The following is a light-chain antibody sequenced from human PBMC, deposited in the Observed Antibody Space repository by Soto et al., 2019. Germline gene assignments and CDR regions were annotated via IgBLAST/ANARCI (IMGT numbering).Light chain of an antibody. CDR3: QQCGSSPPYT. CDR1: QSVSNNY. V-gene: IGKV3-20*01. CDR2: GSS. J-gene: IGKJ2*01. Sequence: EVALTQSPGTLSLSPGERATLSCRASQSVSNNYFAWYQQKPDQAPRLLIFGSSDRATGIPYRFSGSGSGTDFTLTISRLEPEDFAVYYCQQCGSSPPYTFGQGTKLEIK.